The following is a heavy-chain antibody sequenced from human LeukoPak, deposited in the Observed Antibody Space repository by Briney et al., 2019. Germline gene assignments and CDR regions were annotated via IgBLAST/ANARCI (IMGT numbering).Heavy chain of an antibody. J-gene: IGHJ4*02. Sequence: PSQTLSLTCTVSGGSIGSGSYYWSWIRQPAGKGLEWIGRIYTSGSTNYNPSLKSRVTISVDTSKNQFSLKLSSVTAADTAVYYCARDRDGYNSFDYWGQGTLVTVSS. CDR2: IYTSGST. D-gene: IGHD5-24*01. CDR1: GGSIGSGSYY. CDR3: ARDRDGYNSFDY. V-gene: IGHV4-61*02.